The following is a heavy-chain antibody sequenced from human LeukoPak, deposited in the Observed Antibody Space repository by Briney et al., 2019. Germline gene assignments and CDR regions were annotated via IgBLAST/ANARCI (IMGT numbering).Heavy chain of an antibody. Sequence: GGSLRLSCAASGFTFSSYSMNWVRQAPGMGLEWVSSISSSSSYIYYADSVKGRFTISRDNAKNSLYLQMNSLRAEDTAVYYCASGGSSWFDTDYWGQGTLVTVSS. CDR1: GFTFSSYS. CDR3: ASGGSSWFDTDY. CDR2: ISSSSSYI. J-gene: IGHJ4*02. V-gene: IGHV3-21*01. D-gene: IGHD6-13*01.